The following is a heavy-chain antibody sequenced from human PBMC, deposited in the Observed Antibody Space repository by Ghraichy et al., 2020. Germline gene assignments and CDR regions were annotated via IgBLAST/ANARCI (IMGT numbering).Heavy chain of an antibody. CDR1: GFTFSRAW. V-gene: IGHV3-15*07. D-gene: IGHD2-15*01. CDR2: ITSKTDGEKT. J-gene: IGHJ4*02. Sequence: GGSLRLSCAASGFTFSRAWMNWVRQVPGKGLEWVGRITSKTDGEKTDYSAPVKGRFTISRDDSENTLFLQMSSLKTEDTAIYYCSTIGPFCNGGRCYKTLTYCGQGTLVTVSS. CDR3: STIGPFCNGGRCYKTLTY.